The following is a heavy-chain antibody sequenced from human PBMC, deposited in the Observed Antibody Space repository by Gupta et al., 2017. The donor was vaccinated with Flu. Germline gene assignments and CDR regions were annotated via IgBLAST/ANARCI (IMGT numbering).Heavy chain of an antibody. V-gene: IGHV4-39*01. J-gene: IGHJ4*02. CDR1: SYY. CDR2: IYYSGST. Sequence: SYYWGWIRQPPGKGLEWIGSIYYSGSTYYNPSLKSRVTISVDTSKNQFSLKLSSVTAADTAVYYCARLWGGYYMKSHFDYWGQGTLVTVSS. CDR3: ARLWGGYYMKSHFDY. D-gene: IGHD3-3*01.